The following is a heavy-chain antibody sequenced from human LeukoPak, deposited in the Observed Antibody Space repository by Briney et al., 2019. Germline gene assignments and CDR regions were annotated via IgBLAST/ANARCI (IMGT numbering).Heavy chain of an antibody. V-gene: IGHV3-21*01. CDR2: ISPTGEST. CDR1: GFTFSSYT. J-gene: IGHJ4*02. Sequence: GGSLRLSCAASGFTFSSYTMNWVRQATGKGLEWVSSISPTGESTWSADSVKGRFTISRDNAKNSVYLQMNSLRVEDTAVYFCARDFLGESGAGGYWGQGTLVTVSS. D-gene: IGHD3-10*01. CDR3: ARDFLGESGAGGY.